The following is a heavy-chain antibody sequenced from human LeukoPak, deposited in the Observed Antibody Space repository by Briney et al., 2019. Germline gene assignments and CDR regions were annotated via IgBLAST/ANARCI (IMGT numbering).Heavy chain of an antibody. Sequence: PGGSLRLSCAASGFTLNNYGMSWVRQTPGKGLEWVSYISSSSSTIYYADSVKGRFTISRDNAKNSLYLQMNSLRDEDTAVYYCARGPVSANWNLGSDYWGQGTLVTVSS. CDR2: ISSSSSTI. D-gene: IGHD1-7*01. V-gene: IGHV3-48*02. J-gene: IGHJ4*02. CDR1: GFTLNNYG. CDR3: ARGPVSANWNLGSDY.